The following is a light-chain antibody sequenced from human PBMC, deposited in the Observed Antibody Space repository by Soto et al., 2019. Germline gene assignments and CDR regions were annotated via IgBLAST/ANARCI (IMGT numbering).Light chain of an antibody. CDR2: KNN. CDR1: SSNIGGNY. CDR3: AAWDESLSGWV. V-gene: IGLV1-47*01. Sequence: QSVLTQPPSASGSPGQRVTISCSGSSSNIGGNYVYWYQHLPGTAPKLLIYKNNQRPSGVPDRCSGSKSGTSASLAISGLRSADEADYYCAAWDESLSGWVFGGGTKLTVL. J-gene: IGLJ3*02.